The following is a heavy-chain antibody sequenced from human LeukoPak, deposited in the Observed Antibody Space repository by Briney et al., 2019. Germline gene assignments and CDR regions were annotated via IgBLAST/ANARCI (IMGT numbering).Heavy chain of an antibody. V-gene: IGHV3-23*01. Sequence: GGSLRLSCAASGFTFSSYAMSWVRQAPGKGLEWVSAISDSGGSTYYADSVKGRFTISRDNSKNTLYLQMNSLRAEDTAVYYCAKVSYDIVVVPAALAFDYWGQGTLVTVSS. D-gene: IGHD2-2*01. CDR1: GFTFSSYA. CDR2: ISDSGGST. J-gene: IGHJ4*02. CDR3: AKVSYDIVVVPAALAFDY.